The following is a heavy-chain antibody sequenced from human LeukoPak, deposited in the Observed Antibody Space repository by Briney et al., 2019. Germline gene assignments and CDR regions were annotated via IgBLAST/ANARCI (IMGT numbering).Heavy chain of an antibody. CDR2: ISSGGSTT. CDR1: GFTFSSYA. CDR3: ARVTGDGRHAFDI. J-gene: IGHJ3*02. D-gene: IGHD7-27*01. Sequence: GGSLRLSCAASGFTFSSYAMSWVRQAPGKGLKWVSYISSGGSTTYYADSVKGRFTISRDNANNSLYLQMNSLRAEDTAVYYCARVTGDGRHAFDIWGQGTIVIVSS. V-gene: IGHV3-48*04.